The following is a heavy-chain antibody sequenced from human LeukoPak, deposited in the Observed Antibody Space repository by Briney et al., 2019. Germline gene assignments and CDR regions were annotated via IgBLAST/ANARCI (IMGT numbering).Heavy chain of an antibody. Sequence: SETLSLTCTVSGYSISSSYWSWIRQPAGKGLEWIGRFYTSGSANYNPSLKSRVSMSVDTSKNQLSLKLTSVTAADTAVYYCARGGGASPSDYWGQGVLVTVSS. V-gene: IGHV4-4*07. D-gene: IGHD2-2*01. CDR2: FYTSGSA. CDR3: ARGGGASPSDY. CDR1: GYSISSSY. J-gene: IGHJ4*02.